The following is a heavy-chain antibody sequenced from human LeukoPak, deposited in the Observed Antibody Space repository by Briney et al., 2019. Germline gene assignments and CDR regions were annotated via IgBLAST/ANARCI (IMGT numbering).Heavy chain of an antibody. Sequence: SETLSLTCTVSGGSISSYYWSWIRQPPGRGLEWIGYIYYSGSTNYNPSLKSRVTISVDTSKNQFSLKLSSVTAADTAVYYCARDRGGSNWFTPIGIWGQGTMVTVSS. CDR2: IYYSGST. CDR3: ARDRGGSNWFTPIGI. J-gene: IGHJ3*02. V-gene: IGHV4-59*01. CDR1: GGSISSYY. D-gene: IGHD6-13*01.